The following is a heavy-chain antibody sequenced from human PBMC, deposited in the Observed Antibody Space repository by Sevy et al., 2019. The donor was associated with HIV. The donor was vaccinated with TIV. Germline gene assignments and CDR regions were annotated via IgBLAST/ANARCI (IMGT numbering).Heavy chain of an antibody. CDR3: ARVGSWYHDFDY. CDR1: GFSFSSYA. Sequence: GGSLRLSCAASGFSFSSYAMHWVRQAPGKGLEWVAVIWYDGSNKYYADSVKGRFTISRDNSKNMMYLQMNSLRAEDTGVYYCARVGSWYHDFDYWGQGTLVTVSS. V-gene: IGHV3-33*01. D-gene: IGHD3-10*01. CDR2: IWYDGSNK. J-gene: IGHJ4*02.